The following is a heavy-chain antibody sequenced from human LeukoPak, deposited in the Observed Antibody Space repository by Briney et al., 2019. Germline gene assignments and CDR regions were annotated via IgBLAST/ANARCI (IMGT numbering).Heavy chain of an antibody. J-gene: IGHJ4*02. V-gene: IGHV1-2*02. CDR1: GCTFTGYY. CDR2: INPNSGGT. Sequence: ASVKVSCKASGCTFTGYYMHWVRQAPGQGLEWMGWINPNSGGTNYAQTLQGRVTMTRDTSISIVYMELSGLRTDDTAVYYCARVLRYDDSSGYYAYWGQGTLVTVSS. D-gene: IGHD3-22*01. CDR3: ARVLRYDDSSGYYAY.